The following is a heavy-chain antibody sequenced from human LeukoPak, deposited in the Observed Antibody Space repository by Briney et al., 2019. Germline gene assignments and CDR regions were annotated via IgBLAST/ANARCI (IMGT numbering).Heavy chain of an antibody. CDR3: AKGASVVVPRYYYFDY. CDR2: ISYDGSNK. V-gene: IGHV3-30*18. Sequence: GRSLRLSCAASGFTFSSYGMHWVRQAPGKGLEWVAVISYDGSNKYYADSVKGRFTISRDNSKNTLYLQMNSLRAEDTAVYYCAKGASVVVPRYYYFDYWGQGTLVTVSS. CDR1: GFTFSSYG. D-gene: IGHD2-15*01. J-gene: IGHJ4*02.